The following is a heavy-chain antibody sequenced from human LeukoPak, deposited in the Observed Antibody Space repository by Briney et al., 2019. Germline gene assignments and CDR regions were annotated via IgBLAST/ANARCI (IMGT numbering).Heavy chain of an antibody. Sequence: KPGGSLRLSCAASGFTFSNFNMNWVRQAPGKGLEWVSSISSSSSYIYYADSVKGRFTISRDNAKNSLYLQMNNLRAKDTAVYYCAREEPYCSSTTCYEDAFDVWGQGTMVTVSS. CDR3: AREEPYCSSTTCYEDAFDV. J-gene: IGHJ3*01. CDR1: GFTFSNFN. D-gene: IGHD2-2*01. CDR2: ISSSSSYI. V-gene: IGHV3-21*01.